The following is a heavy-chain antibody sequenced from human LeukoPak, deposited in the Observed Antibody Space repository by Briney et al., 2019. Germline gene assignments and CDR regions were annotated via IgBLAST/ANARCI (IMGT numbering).Heavy chain of an antibody. CDR1: GGSISSGGYY. J-gene: IGHJ4*02. Sequence: SETLSLTCTVSGGSISSGGYYWSWIRQHPGKGLEWIGYIYYSGSTYYNPSLKSRVTISVDTSKNQFSLKLSSVTAADTAVYYCARDRRVVDTAMDYYFNYWGQGTLVTVSS. V-gene: IGHV4-31*03. CDR3: ARDRRVVDTAMDYYFNY. D-gene: IGHD5-18*01. CDR2: IYYSGST.